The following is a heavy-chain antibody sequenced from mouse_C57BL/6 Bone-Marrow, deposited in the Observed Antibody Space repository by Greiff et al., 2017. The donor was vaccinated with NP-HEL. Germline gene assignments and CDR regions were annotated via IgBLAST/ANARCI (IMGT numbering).Heavy chain of an antibody. D-gene: IGHD3-2*02. CDR2: ISNLAYSI. CDR3: AEDSSGYDAMDY. V-gene: IGHV5-15*01. CDR1: GFTFSDYG. J-gene: IGHJ4*01. Sequence: EVQGVESGGGLVQPGGSLKLSCAASGFTFSDYGMAWVRQAPRKGPEWVAFISNLAYSIYYADTVTGRFTISRDNAKNTLYLQMSRLKSEDTAMYYCAEDSSGYDAMDYWGQGTSVTVSS.